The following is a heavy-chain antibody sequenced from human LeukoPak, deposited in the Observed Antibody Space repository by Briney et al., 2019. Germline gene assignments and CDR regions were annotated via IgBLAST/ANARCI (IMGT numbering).Heavy chain of an antibody. Sequence: GSLRLSCAASGFSFSNAWMTWIRQPPGKGLEWIGSIYHSGITYYNPSLKSRVTISVDTSKNQFSLKLSSVTAADTAVYYCARGDKAHYDILPGYYKLRAFYIWGQGTMVTVSS. CDR3: ARGDKAHYDILPGYYKLRAFYI. CDR1: GFSFSNAW. J-gene: IGHJ3*02. V-gene: IGHV4-38-2*01. D-gene: IGHD3-9*01. CDR2: IYHSGIT.